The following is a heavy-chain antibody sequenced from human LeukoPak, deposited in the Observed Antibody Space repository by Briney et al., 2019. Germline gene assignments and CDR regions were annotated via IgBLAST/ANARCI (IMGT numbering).Heavy chain of an antibody. V-gene: IGHV1-8*01. Sequence: ASVKVSCKASGYTFTSYEINWARQATGQGLEWMGWMNPNSGDTSYAREFQDRVTMTRDTSLSTAYMELSRLRSDDTAVYFCARRPINCIITNCYVDYWGQGTLVTVSS. CDR3: ARRPINCIITNCYVDY. CDR1: GYTFTSYE. J-gene: IGHJ4*02. CDR2: MNPNSGDT. D-gene: IGHD2-2*01.